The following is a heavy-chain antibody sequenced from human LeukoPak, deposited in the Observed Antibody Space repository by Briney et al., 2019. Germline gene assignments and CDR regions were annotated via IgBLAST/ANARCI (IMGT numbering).Heavy chain of an antibody. J-gene: IGHJ4*02. D-gene: IGHD3-10*01. CDR2: ISSSSSYI. CDR1: GFTFSSYW. Sequence: GGSLRLSCAASGFTFSSYWMHWVRQAPGKGLEWVSSISSSSSYIYYADSVKGRFTISRDNAKNSLYLQMNSLRAEDTAVYYCARDGAAYYYGSGSYSYFDYWGQGTLVTVSS. CDR3: ARDGAAYYYGSGSYSYFDY. V-gene: IGHV3-21*01.